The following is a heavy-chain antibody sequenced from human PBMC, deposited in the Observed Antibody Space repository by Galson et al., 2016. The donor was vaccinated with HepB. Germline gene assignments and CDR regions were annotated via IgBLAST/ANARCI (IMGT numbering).Heavy chain of an antibody. V-gene: IGHV1-2*02. Sequence: SCKASGYTFTGYYIHWVRQAPGQGLEWMGWINPYSGGANSAEKFKGRVTMTRDTSITTAYMELSRLRSDDTAVYYCARNDDILTGYYYYWGQGALVTVSS. CDR2: INPYSGGA. CDR3: ARNDDILTGYYYY. D-gene: IGHD3-9*01. CDR1: GYTFTGYY. J-gene: IGHJ4*02.